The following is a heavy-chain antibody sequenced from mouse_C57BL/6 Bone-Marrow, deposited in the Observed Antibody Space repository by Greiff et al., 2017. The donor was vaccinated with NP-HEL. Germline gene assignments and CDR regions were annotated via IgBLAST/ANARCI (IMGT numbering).Heavy chain of an antibody. J-gene: IGHJ4*01. Sequence: VQLKESGGELVRPGASVKLSCTVSGFNIKDDYMHWVKQRPEQGLEWIGWIDPENGDTEYASKFQGKATITADTSSNTAYLQLSSLTSEDTAVYYCTTGGSSPYAMDYWGQGTSVTVSS. CDR1: GFNIKDDY. CDR2: IDPENGDT. CDR3: TTGGSSPYAMDY. V-gene: IGHV14-4*01. D-gene: IGHD1-1*01.